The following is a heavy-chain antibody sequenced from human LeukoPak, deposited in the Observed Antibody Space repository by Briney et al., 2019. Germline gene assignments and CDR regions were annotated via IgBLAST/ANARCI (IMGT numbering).Heavy chain of an antibody. D-gene: IGHD3-3*01. Sequence: SQTLSLTCAISGDSVPSNSAAWNWIRQSPSRGLEWLGRTYYRSKCYNDYAVSVKSRITINPDTSKNQFSLQLNSVTPEDTAVYYCARVGNYDFWSGYYTGIEWFDPWGQGTLVTVSS. CDR2: TYYRSKCYN. CDR1: GDSVPSNSAA. V-gene: IGHV6-1*01. CDR3: ARVGNYDFWSGYYTGIEWFDP. J-gene: IGHJ5*02.